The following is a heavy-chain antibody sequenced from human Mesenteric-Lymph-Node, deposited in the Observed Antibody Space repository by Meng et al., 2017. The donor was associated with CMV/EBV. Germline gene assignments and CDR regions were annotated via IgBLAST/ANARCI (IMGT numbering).Heavy chain of an antibody. J-gene: IGHJ4*02. V-gene: IGHV3-30*02. CDR3: AKDGNLRGFLFED. D-gene: IGHD3-3*01. CDR2: IRYDGRNQ. Sequence: GGSLRLSCAASGFSFSAFGMHWVRQFPGRGLEWVGFIRYDGRNQYYADSVKGRFTISRDNSRHTLNLEMNSLRVEDTAVYFCAKDGNLRGFLFEDWGQGTLVTVSS. CDR1: GFSFSAFG.